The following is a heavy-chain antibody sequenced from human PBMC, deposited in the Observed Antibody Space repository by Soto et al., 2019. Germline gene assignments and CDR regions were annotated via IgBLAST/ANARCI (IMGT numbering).Heavy chain of an antibody. J-gene: IGHJ3*02. CDR2: ISAYNGNT. D-gene: IGHD2-2*02. V-gene: IGHV1-18*04. CDR1: GYTFTSYG. Sequence: ASVKVSCKASGYTFTSYGISWVRQAPGQGLEWMGWISAYNGNTNYAQKLQGRVTMTTGTSTSTAYMELRSLRSDDTAVYYCARDRVVVVPAAITPAAFDIWGQGTMVTVSS. CDR3: ARDRVVVVPAAITPAAFDI.